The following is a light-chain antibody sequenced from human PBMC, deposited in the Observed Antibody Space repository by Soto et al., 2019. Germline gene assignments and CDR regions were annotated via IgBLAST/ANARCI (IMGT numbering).Light chain of an antibody. CDR1: QSVSSK. V-gene: IGKV3-15*01. Sequence: IVMTQSLATLSVSPGERATLSCRASQSVSSKLAWYQQKPGQAPRLLIYGASTRATGIPARFSGSGSGTEFTLTISSRQSEDFAVYYCQQYKNVAPITFGQGGRLEIK. CDR2: GAS. CDR3: QQYKNVAPIT. J-gene: IGKJ5*01.